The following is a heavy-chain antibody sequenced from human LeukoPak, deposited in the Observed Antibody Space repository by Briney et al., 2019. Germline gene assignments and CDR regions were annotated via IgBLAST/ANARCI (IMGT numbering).Heavy chain of an antibody. CDR1: GYTFIRYS. D-gene: IGHD5-18*01. V-gene: IGHV1-18*01. Sequence: ASVKVSCKTSGYTFIRYSIGWVRQAPGEGLEWRGWISTYNADTKYAQKFQNRVTMTTDTSTSTAYLEMSRLRFDDTAVYFCARERDTALAPYLDYWGQGTLLTVSS. J-gene: IGHJ4*02. CDR2: ISTYNADT. CDR3: ARERDTALAPYLDY.